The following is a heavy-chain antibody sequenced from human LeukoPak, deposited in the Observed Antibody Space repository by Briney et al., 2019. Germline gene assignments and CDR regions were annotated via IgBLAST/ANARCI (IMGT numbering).Heavy chain of an antibody. D-gene: IGHD2-15*01. CDR2: ISAYNGNT. J-gene: IGHJ3*02. Sequence: GASVKVSCKASGYTFTSYGISWVRQAPGQGLEWMGWISAYNGNTNYAQKLQGRVTMTTDTSTSTAYMKLRSLRSDDTAVYYCARDRLVVVVAAIMGAFDIWGQGTMVTVSS. V-gene: IGHV1-18*01. CDR1: GYTFTSYG. CDR3: ARDRLVVVVAAIMGAFDI.